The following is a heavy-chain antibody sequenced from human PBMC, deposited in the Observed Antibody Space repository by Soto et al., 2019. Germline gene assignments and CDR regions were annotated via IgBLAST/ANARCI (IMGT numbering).Heavy chain of an antibody. Sequence: GASVKVCCKASGYTFTSYAMQWVRQAPGQRLEWMGWINAGNGNTKYSQKFQGRVTITRDTSASTAYMELSSLRSEDTAVYYCARVSGPWVIDPNDYYYYGMDVWGQGTTVTVSS. J-gene: IGHJ6*02. CDR1: GYTFTSYA. D-gene: IGHD3-22*01. CDR3: ARVSGPWVIDPNDYYYYGMDV. CDR2: INAGNGNT. V-gene: IGHV1-3*01.